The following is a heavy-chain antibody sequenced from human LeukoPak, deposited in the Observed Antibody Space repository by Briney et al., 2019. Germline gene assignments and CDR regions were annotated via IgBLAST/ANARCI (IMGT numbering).Heavy chain of an antibody. D-gene: IGHD6-19*01. J-gene: IGHJ4*02. CDR3: ARDSITKVAAYYFDY. CDR1: GFTFSSYA. Sequence: GRSLRLSCAASGFTFSSYAMHWVRQAPGKGLEWVAVISYDGSNKYYADSVKGRFTISRDNSKNTLYLQMNSLRAEDTAVYYCARDSITKVAAYYFDYWGQGTLVTVSS. V-gene: IGHV3-30*04. CDR2: ISYDGSNK.